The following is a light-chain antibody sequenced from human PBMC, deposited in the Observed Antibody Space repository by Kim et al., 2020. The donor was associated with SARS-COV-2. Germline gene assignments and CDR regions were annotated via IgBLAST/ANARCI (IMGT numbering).Light chain of an antibody. V-gene: IGKV1-8*01. J-gene: IGKJ1*01. CDR2: AAS. Sequence: ASTGDRVTITCRVSEAISSYLAWYQQMPGQAPKLLIYAASTLQSGVPSRFSGSGSGTDFTLTISCLQSEDFATYYCQQYYNYPWTFGQGTKVDIK. CDR3: QQYYNYPWT. CDR1: EAISSY.